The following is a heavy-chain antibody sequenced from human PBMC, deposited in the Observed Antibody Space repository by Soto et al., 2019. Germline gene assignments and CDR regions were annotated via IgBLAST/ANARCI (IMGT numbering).Heavy chain of an antibody. J-gene: IGHJ3*02. V-gene: IGHV4-4*07. Sequence: QVQLQESGPGLVKPSETLSLTCSVSGGSISSFYWNWIRQPAGKGLEWVWRIYRNGYADYNPSLNSRVTRSVDTSKQQFSLQLSSVTAADPARYYWARGPSTSSIGTFDIWGQGTMVTVSS. D-gene: IGHD6-6*01. CDR3: ARGPSTSSIGTFDI. CDR2: IYRNGYA. CDR1: GGSISSFY.